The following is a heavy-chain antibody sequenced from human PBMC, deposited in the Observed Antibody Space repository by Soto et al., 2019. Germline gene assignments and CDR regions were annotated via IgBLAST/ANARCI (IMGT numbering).Heavy chain of an antibody. CDR3: ARGESYSTTTCDY. CDR2: ISSSSSYI. J-gene: IGHJ4*02. D-gene: IGHD1-26*01. V-gene: IGHV3-21*01. Sequence: GWSLILSCAASGFTFSSYSMNWVRQAPGKGLEWVSSISSSSSYIYYADSVKGRFTISRDNAKNSLYLQMNSLRAEDTAVYYCARGESYSTTTCDYWGQGSLVIVS. CDR1: GFTFSSYS.